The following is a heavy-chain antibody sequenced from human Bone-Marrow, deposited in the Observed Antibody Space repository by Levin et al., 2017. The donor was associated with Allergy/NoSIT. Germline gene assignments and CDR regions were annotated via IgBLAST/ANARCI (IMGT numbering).Heavy chain of an antibody. CDR3: AKDMSSSALYYFES. CDR2: LSGSGGRT. D-gene: IGHD6-6*01. Sequence: GGSLRLSCAASGFTFSNYAMSWVRQAPGKGLEWVSGLSGSGGRTDSADSVKGRFTISRDNSKNSLFLQMNSLRGEDTATYYCAKDMSSSALYYFESWGQGTLVTVSS. CDR1: GFTFSNYA. V-gene: IGHV3-23*01. J-gene: IGHJ4*02.